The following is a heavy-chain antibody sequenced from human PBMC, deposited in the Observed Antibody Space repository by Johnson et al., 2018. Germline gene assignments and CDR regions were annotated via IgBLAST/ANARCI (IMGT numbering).Heavy chain of an antibody. J-gene: IGHJ3*01. V-gene: IGHV4-34*01. D-gene: IGHD3-16*02. Sequence: QVQLQQWGAGLLRPSRTXSLTCAVSGGSFSDYYWSWIRQSPEKGLEWIGEINHNGNTNYNPSPKSRVAISVEPSKNQFSLRLNSVTAADTAVYYCARGFLHYHTSTFGGVIANDALDVWGQGTLVTVSS. CDR3: ARGFLHYHTSTFGGVIANDALDV. CDR1: GGSFSDYY. CDR2: INHNGNT.